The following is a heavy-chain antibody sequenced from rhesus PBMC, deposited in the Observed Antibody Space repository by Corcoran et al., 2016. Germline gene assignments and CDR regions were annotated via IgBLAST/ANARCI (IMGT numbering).Heavy chain of an antibody. CDR1: GGSISDSYR. V-gene: IGHV4S10*01. Sequence: QVQLQESGPGVVKPSETLSLTCAVSGGSISDSYRWSWIRQSPGKGLEGIGYIYGSSPNSNYNPSLKSRVTISKDTSKNQFSLKLTSVTVADTAVYYCARGGSTYWASFDFWGQGLRVTVSS. CDR3: ARGGSTYWASFDF. CDR2: IYGSSPNS. D-gene: IGHD6-43*01. J-gene: IGHJ3*01.